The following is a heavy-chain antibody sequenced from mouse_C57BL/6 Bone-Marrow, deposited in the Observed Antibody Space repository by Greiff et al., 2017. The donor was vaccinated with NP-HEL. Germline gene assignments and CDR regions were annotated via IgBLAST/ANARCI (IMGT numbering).Heavy chain of an antibody. V-gene: IGHV2-2*01. J-gene: IGHJ4*01. CDR1: GFSLTSYG. CDR3: ARGDYAWAYAMDY. Sequence: QVQLKESGPGLVQPSQSLSITCTVSGFSLTSYGVHWVRQSPGKGLEWLGVIWSGGSTDYNAAFISRLSISKDNSKSQVFFKMNSLQADDTAIYYCARGDYAWAYAMDYWGQGTSVTVSS. D-gene: IGHD1-1*01. CDR2: IWSGGST.